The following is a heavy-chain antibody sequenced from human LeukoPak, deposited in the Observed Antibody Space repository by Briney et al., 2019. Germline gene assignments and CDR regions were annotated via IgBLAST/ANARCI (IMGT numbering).Heavy chain of an antibody. CDR1: GFTFSSYS. Sequence: GGSLRLSCAASGFTFSSYSMNWVRRAPGKGLEWVSSISSSSSYIYYADSVKGRFTISRDNAKNSLYLQMNSLRAEDTAVYYCARESDYGDYFNYWGQGTLVTVSS. CDR2: ISSSSSYI. V-gene: IGHV3-21*01. CDR3: ARESDYGDYFNY. D-gene: IGHD4-17*01. J-gene: IGHJ4*02.